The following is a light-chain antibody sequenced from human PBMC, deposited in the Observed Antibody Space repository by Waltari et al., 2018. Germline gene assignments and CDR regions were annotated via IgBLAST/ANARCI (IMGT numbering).Light chain of an antibody. CDR2: RNN. J-gene: IGLJ2*01. CDR3: AACDDSLSAVV. V-gene: IGLV1-47*01. CDR1: SSNIGTNY. Sequence: QSLLTQSPSTSGTPGQRVTISCSGSSSNIGTNYVYWYQQLPGTAPKLLITRNNQRPGGVHDRFSGSKSGTSASLVISGLRSEDEAVYYCAACDDSLSAVVFGGGTRLTVL.